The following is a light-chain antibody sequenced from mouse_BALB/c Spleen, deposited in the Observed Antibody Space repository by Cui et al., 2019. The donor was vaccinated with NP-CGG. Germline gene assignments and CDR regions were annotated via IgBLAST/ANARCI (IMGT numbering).Light chain of an antibody. Sequence: DIEKTQSPASLLVSGGEPVTITCRASENIYSNLAWYQQKQGKSPQLLVYAATNLADCVPSRFSGSGSGTQYSLKINSLQSEDFGSYYCQHFWGTPRTFGGGTKLEIK. CDR1: ENIYSN. J-gene: IGKJ1*01. V-gene: IGKV12-46*01. CDR3: QHFWGTPRT. CDR2: AAT.